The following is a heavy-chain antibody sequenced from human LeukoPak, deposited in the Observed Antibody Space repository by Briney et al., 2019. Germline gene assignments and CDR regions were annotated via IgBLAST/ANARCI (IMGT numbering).Heavy chain of an antibody. CDR1: GFDFSFYW. D-gene: IGHD3-16*01. CDR2: IKQDGSET. V-gene: IGHV3-7*01. J-gene: IGHJ4*02. Sequence: QAGGSLRLSCAASGFDFSFYWMRWVRQAPGKGLEWVANIKQDGSETYYFNSMRGRFTISRDNARDSLHLHLSIPGVEDPAVHYCARELRIWGSLQDEVGADQWGQGTLVSVSS. CDR3: ARELRIWGSLQDEVGADQ.